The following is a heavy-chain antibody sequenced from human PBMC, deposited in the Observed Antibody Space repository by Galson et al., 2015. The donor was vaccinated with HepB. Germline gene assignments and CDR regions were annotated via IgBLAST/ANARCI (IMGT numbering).Heavy chain of an antibody. J-gene: IGHJ6*03. CDR2: ISHDGSNE. CDR1: GFTFTSYG. CDR3: ATNPNTAMLYAYYYYYMDV. V-gene: IGHV3-30*03. Sequence: SLRLSCAASGFTFTSYGMRWVRQAPGKGLEWVAVISHDGSNEYYADSVKGRFTISRDNSKNTLYLQMNSLRPEDTAVYYCATNPNTAMLYAYYYYYMDVWGKGTTVTVSS. D-gene: IGHD5-18*01.